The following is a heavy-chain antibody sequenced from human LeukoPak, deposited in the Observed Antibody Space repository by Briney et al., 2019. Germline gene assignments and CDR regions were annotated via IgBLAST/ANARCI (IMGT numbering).Heavy chain of an antibody. CDR1: GYTFTSD. D-gene: IGHD2-15*01. CDR2: MNPSSGNT. CDR3: ARGAVSRDCSGGSCYHFDI. J-gene: IGHJ3*02. V-gene: IGHV1-8*01. Sequence: ASVKVSCKASGYTFTSDINWVRQATGQGLEWMGWMNPSSGNTDYAPKFQGRVTMTRDISIRTAYMELSSLRSEDTAVYYRARGAVSRDCSGGSCYHFDIWGQGTMVTVSS.